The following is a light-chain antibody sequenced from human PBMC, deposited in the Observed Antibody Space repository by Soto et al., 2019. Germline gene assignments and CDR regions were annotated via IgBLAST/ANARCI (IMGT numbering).Light chain of an antibody. CDR3: ASFRSGTILV. CDR2: EVN. CDR1: RSDIGDSNF. V-gene: IGLV2-14*01. Sequence: QSVLTQPPSASGTPGQRVTISCSGPRSDIGDSNFISWYQHSPGKAPRLLIYEVNNRPSGVSKRFSGSKAGNTASLTISGLLDDDEADYFCASFRSGTILVFGSGTKLTVL. J-gene: IGLJ6*01.